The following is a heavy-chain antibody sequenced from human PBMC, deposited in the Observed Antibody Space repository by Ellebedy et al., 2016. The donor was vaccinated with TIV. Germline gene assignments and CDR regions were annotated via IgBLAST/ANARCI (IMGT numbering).Heavy chain of an antibody. J-gene: IGHJ4*02. CDR1: GYTFTGYY. D-gene: IGHD6-25*01. CDR2: INPNSGGT. V-gene: IGHV1-2*02. Sequence: ASVKVSCKASGYTFTGYYMHWVRQAPGQGLEWMGWINPNSGGTNYAQKFQGRVTMTRATSISTAYMELSRLRSDDTAVYYCARIRYSSGAADFDYWGQGTLVTVSS. CDR3: ARIRYSSGAADFDY.